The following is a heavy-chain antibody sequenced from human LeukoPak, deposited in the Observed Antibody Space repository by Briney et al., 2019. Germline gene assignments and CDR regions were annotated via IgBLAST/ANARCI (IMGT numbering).Heavy chain of an antibody. V-gene: IGHV4-39*07. Sequence: SETLSLTCTVSGASISSGSYYWSWIRQPPGKGLEWIGSIYHSGSTYYNPSLKSRVTISVYTSKNQFSLKLSSVTAADTAVYYCARTIAAAGIDYYYYYMDVWGKGTTVTVSS. J-gene: IGHJ6*03. CDR3: ARTIAAAGIDYYYYYMDV. CDR1: GASISSGSYY. CDR2: IYHSGST. D-gene: IGHD6-13*01.